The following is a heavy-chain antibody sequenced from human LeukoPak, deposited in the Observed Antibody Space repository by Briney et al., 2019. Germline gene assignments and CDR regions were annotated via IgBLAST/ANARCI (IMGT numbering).Heavy chain of an antibody. Sequence: SETLSLTCIVSGGSISSYYWSWMRQPPGKGLEWIGYIYYSGSTNYNPSLKCRVTISVDTSKNQFSLKLSSVTTADTAVYYCARAPPPRYSYGFYFDYWGQRTLVTVYS. J-gene: IGHJ4*02. CDR2: IYYSGST. CDR3: ARAPPPRYSYGFYFDY. CDR1: GGSISSYY. D-gene: IGHD5-18*01. V-gene: IGHV4-59*01.